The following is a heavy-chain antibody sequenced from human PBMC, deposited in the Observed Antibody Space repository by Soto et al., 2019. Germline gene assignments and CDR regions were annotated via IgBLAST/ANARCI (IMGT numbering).Heavy chain of an antibody. CDR2: IYYSGST. Sequence: LTCTVSGGSISSSSYYWGWIRQPPGKGLEWIGSIYYSGSTYYNPSLKSRVTISVDTSKNQFSLKLSSVTAADTAVYYCARQSSSYYYYYGMDVWGQGTTVTVSS. V-gene: IGHV4-39*01. CDR1: GGSISSSSYY. CDR3: ARQSSSYYYYYGMDV. J-gene: IGHJ6*02. D-gene: IGHD6-6*01.